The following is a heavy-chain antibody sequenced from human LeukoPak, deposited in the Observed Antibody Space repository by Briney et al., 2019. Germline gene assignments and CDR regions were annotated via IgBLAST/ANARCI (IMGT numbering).Heavy chain of an antibody. CDR3: ARGLTGTDFDY. V-gene: IGHV3-66*01. D-gene: IGHD1-20*01. CDR2: IYNGGST. CDR1: GFTISSNY. J-gene: IGHJ4*02. Sequence: GGSLRLSCAVSGFTISSNYMSWVRQAPGKGLEWVSVIYNGGSTYYTDSVKGRFTISRDNSKNTLYLQMNSLRAEETAVYYCARGLTGTDFDYWGQGTLVTVSS.